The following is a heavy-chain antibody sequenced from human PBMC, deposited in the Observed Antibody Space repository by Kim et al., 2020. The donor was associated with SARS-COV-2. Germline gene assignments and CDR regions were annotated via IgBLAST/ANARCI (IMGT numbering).Heavy chain of an antibody. CDR1: GYTFTGYY. J-gene: IGHJ6*02. V-gene: IGHV1-2*06. Sequence: ASVKVSCKASGYTFTGYYMHWVRQAPGQGLEWMGRINPNSGGTNYAQKFQGRVTMTRDTSISTAYMELSRLRSDDTAVYYCARADGARGTDYYYYGMDVWGQGTTVTVSS. CDR3: ARADGARGTDYYYYGMDV. CDR2: INPNSGGT.